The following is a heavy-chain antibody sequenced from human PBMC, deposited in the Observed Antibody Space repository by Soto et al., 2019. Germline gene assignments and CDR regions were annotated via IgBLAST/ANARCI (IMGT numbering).Heavy chain of an antibody. CDR2: IYYSGST. J-gene: IGHJ3*02. Sequence: SETLSLTCTVSGGSISSSSYYWGWIRQPPGKGLEWIGSIYYSGSTYYNPSLKSRVTISVDTSKNQFSLKLSSVTAADTAVYYCATKSADSSGYYAFDIWGQGTMVTVSS. D-gene: IGHD3-22*01. V-gene: IGHV4-39*01. CDR3: ATKSADSSGYYAFDI. CDR1: GGSISSSSYY.